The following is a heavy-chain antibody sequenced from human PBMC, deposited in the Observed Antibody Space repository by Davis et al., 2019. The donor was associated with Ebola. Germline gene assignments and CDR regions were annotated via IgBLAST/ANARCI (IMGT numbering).Heavy chain of an antibody. D-gene: IGHD4-17*01. V-gene: IGHV5-51*01. CDR3: ARGGYGDYVSDWYFDL. CDR2: IYPGDSDT. Sequence: GESLKIPCKGSGYSFTSYWFGWVRQMPGKGLEWMGIIYPGDSDTTYSPSFQGQVTISADKSISTAYLQWSSPKAPDTAMYYCARGGYGDYVSDWYFDLWGRGTLVTVSS. CDR1: GYSFTSYW. J-gene: IGHJ2*01.